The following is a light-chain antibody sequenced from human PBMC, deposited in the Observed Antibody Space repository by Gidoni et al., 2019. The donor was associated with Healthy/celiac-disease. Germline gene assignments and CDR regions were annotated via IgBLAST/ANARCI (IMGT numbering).Light chain of an antibody. V-gene: IGKV1-27*01. Sequence: IQMTQSPSSLSASVGDRVTITCRASPGISNYLAWYQQKPGKVPKLLIYAASTLQTGVPSRFSGSGSGTDFTLTISSLQPEDVATYYCQKYNSAPRTFGQGTKVEIK. CDR3: QKYNSAPRT. CDR1: PGISNY. CDR2: AAS. J-gene: IGKJ1*01.